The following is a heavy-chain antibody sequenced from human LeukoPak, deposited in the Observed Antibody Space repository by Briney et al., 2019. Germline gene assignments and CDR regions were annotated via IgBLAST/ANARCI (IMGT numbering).Heavy chain of an antibody. CDR1: GFTFGDYA. CDR2: VRSKAYGGTT. Sequence: GGSLRLSCTASGFTFGDYAMSWVRQAPGKGLEWVGFVRSKAYGGTTEYAASVKGRFTISRDDSKSIAYLQMNSLKTEDTAVYYCTRDSPHYGGNPWGQGTLVTVSS. J-gene: IGHJ5*02. CDR3: TRDSPHYGGNP. D-gene: IGHD4-23*01. V-gene: IGHV3-49*04.